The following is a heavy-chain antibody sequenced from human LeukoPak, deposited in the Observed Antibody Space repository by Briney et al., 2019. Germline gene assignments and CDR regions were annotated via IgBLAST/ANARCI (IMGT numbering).Heavy chain of an antibody. D-gene: IGHD4-17*01. CDR2: IYWDDDK. CDR1: GFSLSTSGVG. CDR3: AHGYGDTRYFQH. Sequence: SGPTLLKPTQTLTLTCTFSGFSLSTSGVGVGWIRQPPGKALEWLALIYWDDDKRYSPSLKSRLTITKDTSKNQVVLTMTNMDPVDTATYYCAHGYGDTRYFQHWGQGTLVTVSS. V-gene: IGHV2-5*02. J-gene: IGHJ1*01.